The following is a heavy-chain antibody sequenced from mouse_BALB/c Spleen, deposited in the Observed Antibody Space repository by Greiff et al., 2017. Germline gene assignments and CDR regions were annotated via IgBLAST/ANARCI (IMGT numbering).Heavy chain of an antibody. Sequence: EVKLVESGGGLVKPGGSLKLSCAASGFTFNDYYMYWVRQTPEKRLEWVATISDGGSYTYYPDSVKGRFTISRDNAKNNLYLQMSSLKSEDTAMYYCAREGGNYGFAYWGQGTLVTVSA. J-gene: IGHJ3*01. V-gene: IGHV5-4*02. CDR2: ISDGGSYT. D-gene: IGHD2-1*01. CDR1: GFTFNDYY. CDR3: AREGGNYGFAY.